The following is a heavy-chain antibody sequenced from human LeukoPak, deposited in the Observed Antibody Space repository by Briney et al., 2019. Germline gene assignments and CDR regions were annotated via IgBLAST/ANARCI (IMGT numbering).Heavy chain of an antibody. V-gene: IGHV3-15*05. CDR1: GFIFSRAW. D-gene: IGHD3-10*01. CDR3: TTVTLRPVGL. J-gene: IGHJ4*02. CDR2: IKSKRDGGTT. Sequence: GGSLRLSCAASGFIFSRAWTSWVRQAPGKGLEWVGRIKSKRDGGTTDYAAPVKGRFTISRDDSKNTLFLQVHSLRIEDTAVYYCTTVTLRPVGLWGQGTLVTVSS.